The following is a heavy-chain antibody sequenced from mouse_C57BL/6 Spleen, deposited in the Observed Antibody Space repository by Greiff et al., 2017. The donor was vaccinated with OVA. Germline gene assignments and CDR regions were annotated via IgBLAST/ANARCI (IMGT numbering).Heavy chain of an antibody. CDR3: TRERYFDV. V-gene: IGHV1-15*01. CDR1: GYTFTDYE. J-gene: IGHJ1*03. Sequence: KQSGAELVRPGASVTLSCKASGYTFTDYEMHWVKQTPVHGLVWIGAIDPETGGTAYNQKFKGKAILTADKSSSTAYMELRSLTSKDSAFYYCTRERYFDVGGTGTTVTVSS. CDR2: IDPETGGT.